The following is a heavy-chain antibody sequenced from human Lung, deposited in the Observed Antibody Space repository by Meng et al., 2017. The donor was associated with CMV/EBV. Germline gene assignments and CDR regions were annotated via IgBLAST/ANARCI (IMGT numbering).Heavy chain of an antibody. CDR3: ARTNYGDYNWFDP. J-gene: IGHJ5*02. CDR1: GGSISSGGFY. CDR2: IYYSGST. D-gene: IGHD4-17*01. V-gene: IGHV4-31*03. Sequence: VQLQASGPRLVKPSQTLSLTCTVSGGSISSGGFYWSWIRQHPGKGLEWIGYIYYSGSTYYNPSLRSRVAISIDTSKNQFSLKLTSVTAADTAVYFCARTNYGDYNWFDPWGQGTLVTVSS.